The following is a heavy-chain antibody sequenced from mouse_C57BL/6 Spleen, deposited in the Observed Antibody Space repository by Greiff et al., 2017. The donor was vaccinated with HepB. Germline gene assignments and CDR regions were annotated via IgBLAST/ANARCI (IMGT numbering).Heavy chain of an antibody. Sequence: EVQLQESVAELVRPGASVKLSCTASGFNIKNSYMHWVKQRPEQGLEWIGRIDPANGNTKYDPKFKGKATITADTSSNTAYLQLSSLTSEDTAIYYCARAGDGNLAWFAYWGQGTLVTVSA. J-gene: IGHJ3*01. CDR3: ARAGDGNLAWFAY. V-gene: IGHV14-3*01. CDR1: GFNIKNSY. CDR2: IDPANGNT. D-gene: IGHD2-1*01.